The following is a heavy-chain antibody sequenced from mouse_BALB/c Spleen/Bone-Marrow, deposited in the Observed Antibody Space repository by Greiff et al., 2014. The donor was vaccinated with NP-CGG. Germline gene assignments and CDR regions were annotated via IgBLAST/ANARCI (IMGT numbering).Heavy chain of an antibody. V-gene: IGHV1-18*01. CDR2: INPYNGGT. CDR1: GYSFTGYT. Sequence: DVHLVESGPELVKPGASMKISCKASGYSFTGYTMNWVKQSHGKNLEWIGLINPYNGGTSYNQKFKGKATLTVDKSSSTAYMELLRLTSEDSAVYYGARWDYYGYAMDYWGQGTSVTVSS. J-gene: IGHJ4*01. D-gene: IGHD1-1*01. CDR3: ARWDYYGYAMDY.